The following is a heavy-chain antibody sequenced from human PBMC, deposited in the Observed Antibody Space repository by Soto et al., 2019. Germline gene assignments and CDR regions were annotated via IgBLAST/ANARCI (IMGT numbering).Heavy chain of an antibody. CDR2: IYYSGST. CDR1: GGSISSGGYY. Sequence: SETLSLTCTVSGGSISSGGYYWSWIRQHPGKGLEWIGYIYYSGSTYYNPSLKSRVTISVDTSKNQFSLKLSSVTAADTAVYYCATLSPRYYDILTGRTRGYYFDYWGQGTLVTVSS. CDR3: ATLSPRYYDILTGRTRGYYFDY. J-gene: IGHJ4*02. V-gene: IGHV4-31*03. D-gene: IGHD3-9*01.